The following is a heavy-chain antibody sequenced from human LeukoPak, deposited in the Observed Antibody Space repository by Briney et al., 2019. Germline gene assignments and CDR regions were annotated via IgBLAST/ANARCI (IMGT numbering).Heavy chain of an antibody. J-gene: IGHJ4*02. CDR1: GXTFSTYW. D-gene: IGHD1-1*01. CDR2: IKEDGSAT. CDR3: ARDSPGYLAYDS. V-gene: IGHV3-7*04. Sequence: QSGGSLRLSCAASGXTFSTYWMTWVRQAPGKGPEWVANIKEDGSATYYVDSVKGRFTISRDNAKKSLYLQMNSLRAEDTAVYYCARDSPGYLAYDSWGQGTLVTVSS.